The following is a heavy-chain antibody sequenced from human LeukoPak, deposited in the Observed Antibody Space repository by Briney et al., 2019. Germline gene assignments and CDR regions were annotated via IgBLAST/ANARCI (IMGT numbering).Heavy chain of an antibody. V-gene: IGHV3-33*01. CDR1: GFIFSSYG. Sequence: TGRSLRLSCAASGFIFSSYGMHWFREAPGKGLEWVAVIWNDGSNKYYADSVKGRFTISRDNSKNTLSLQINSLRAEDTALYFCASVVRPGSFFYYGLGVWGRGATVTVSS. CDR2: IWNDGSNK. J-gene: IGHJ6*02. CDR3: ASVVRPGSFFYYGLGV.